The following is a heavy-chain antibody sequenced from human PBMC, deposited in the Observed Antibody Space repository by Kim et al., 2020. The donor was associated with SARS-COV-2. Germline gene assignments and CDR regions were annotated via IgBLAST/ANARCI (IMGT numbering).Heavy chain of an antibody. CDR2: ISSSSSYI. CDR3: ARDWLLGYYYYYGMDV. Sequence: GGSLRLSCAASGFTFSSYSMNWVRQAPGKGLEWVSSISSSSSYIYYADSVKGRFTISRDNAKNSLYLQMNSLRAEDTAVYYCARDWLLGYYYYYGMDVWGQGPTVTVSS. V-gene: IGHV3-21*01. CDR1: GFTFSSYS. J-gene: IGHJ6*02. D-gene: IGHD3-9*01.